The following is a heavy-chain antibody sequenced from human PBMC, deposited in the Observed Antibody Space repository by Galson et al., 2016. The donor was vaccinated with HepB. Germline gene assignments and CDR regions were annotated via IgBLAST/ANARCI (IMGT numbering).Heavy chain of an antibody. V-gene: IGHV3-21*01. J-gene: IGHJ4*02. CDR1: GFTFGSYS. D-gene: IGHD6-19*01. Sequence: SLRLSCATSGFTFGSYSMNWVRQAPGKGLEWVASISSSRVYINYADSVKGRFTISRDNAKNSLYLQMNSLRAEDTAVYYCARDQGSGWAFDYWGQGTLVTVSS. CDR2: ISSSRVYI. CDR3: ARDQGSGWAFDY.